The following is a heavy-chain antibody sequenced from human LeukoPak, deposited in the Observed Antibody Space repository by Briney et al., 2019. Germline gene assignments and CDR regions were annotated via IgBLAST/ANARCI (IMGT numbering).Heavy chain of an antibody. CDR1: GFTFSNYW. CDR2: IDNAGSIT. D-gene: IGHD3-22*01. J-gene: IGHJ4*02. Sequence: GGFLRLSCAASGFTFSNYWIHWVRQAPGKGLVWVSRIDNAGSITTYADSVKGRFTISRDNAENTLYLQMNSLRVEDTAVYYCVRSAFHAGSGNYYDYWGQGTLVTVSS. CDR3: VRSAFHAGSGNYYDY. V-gene: IGHV3-74*03.